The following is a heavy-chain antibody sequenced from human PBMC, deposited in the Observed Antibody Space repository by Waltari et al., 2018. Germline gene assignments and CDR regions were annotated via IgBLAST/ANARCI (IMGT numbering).Heavy chain of an antibody. CDR3: VKVMGDLGTKYGLDV. D-gene: IGHD1-1*01. Sequence: EEQLSESGGGLVQPGGSLRLSCAASGFTFKDFDMTWVRQAPGKGLEGVSNINSYGSDTQYADSVGGRFTMSRDNSRGTVSLEMNGLRAADTAVYYCVKVMGDLGTKYGLDVWGRGTTVTVSS. CDR1: GFTFKDFD. CDR2: INSYGSDT. J-gene: IGHJ6*01. V-gene: IGHV3-23*05.